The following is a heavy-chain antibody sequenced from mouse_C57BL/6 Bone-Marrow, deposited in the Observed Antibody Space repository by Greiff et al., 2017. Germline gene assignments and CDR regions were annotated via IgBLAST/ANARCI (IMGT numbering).Heavy chain of an antibody. V-gene: IGHV1-64*01. CDR2: IHPNSGST. J-gene: IGHJ1*03. CDR3: ASLYYGSINWYFDV. Sequence: VQLQQPGAELVKPGASVKLSCKASGYTFTSYWMHWVKQRPGQGLEWIGMIHPNSGSTNYNEKFKSKATLTVDKSSSTAYMQLSSLTSEDSAVYYCASLYYGSINWYFDVWGTGTTVTVSS. CDR1: GYTFTSYW. D-gene: IGHD1-1*01.